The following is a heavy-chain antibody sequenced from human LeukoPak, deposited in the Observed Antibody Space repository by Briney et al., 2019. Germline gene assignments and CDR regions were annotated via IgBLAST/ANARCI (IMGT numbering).Heavy chain of an antibody. D-gene: IGHD1-26*01. CDR3: AREGHSGTYDYAYYMDV. Sequence: SETLSLTCTVSGGSVSSHYWSWIRQPVGKGLEWIGRIYNSGSVNDNPSLRSRVTMSLDTSKNQFSLRLRSMTAADTAVYYCAREGHSGTYDYAYYMDVWGKGTTVTVSS. CDR2: IYNSGSV. J-gene: IGHJ6*03. CDR1: GGSVSSHY. V-gene: IGHV4-4*07.